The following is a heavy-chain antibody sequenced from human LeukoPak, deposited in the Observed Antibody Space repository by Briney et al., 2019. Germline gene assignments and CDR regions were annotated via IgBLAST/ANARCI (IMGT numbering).Heavy chain of an antibody. J-gene: IGHJ4*02. CDR1: SGSISSTTYY. V-gene: IGHV4-39*07. CDR2: IYYNGDT. D-gene: IGHD6-13*01. Sequence: SETLSLTCTVSSGSISSTTYYWAWIRQPPGKGLEWIGSIYYNGDTYYNPSLKSRVIISADTSKNQFSLKLSSVTAADTAVYYCARDDSSSWSSDLDYWGQGTLVTVSS. CDR3: ARDDSSSWSSDLDY.